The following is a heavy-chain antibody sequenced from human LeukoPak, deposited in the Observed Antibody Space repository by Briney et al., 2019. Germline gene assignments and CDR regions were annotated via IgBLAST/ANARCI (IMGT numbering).Heavy chain of an antibody. V-gene: IGHV3-7*03. D-gene: IGHD3-3*01. CDR1: GLTLSSRW. Sequence: GGSLRLSCVVSGLTLSSRWMMWVRQAPGEGLEWMTNINRDGSEKNYVDSVKGRFTITRDNAENSLYLQMNSLKVEDSAIYYCATYDSWSGYNIAYWGQGTLVTVPS. J-gene: IGHJ4*02. CDR2: INRDGSEK. CDR3: ATYDSWSGYNIAY.